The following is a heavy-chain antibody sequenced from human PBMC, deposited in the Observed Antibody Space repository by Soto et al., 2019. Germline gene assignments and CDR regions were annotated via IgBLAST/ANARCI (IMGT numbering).Heavy chain of an antibody. CDR1: GGSISSSNW. Sequence: QVQLQESGPGLVKPSGTLSLTCAVSGGSISSSNWWSWVRQPPGKGLEWIGVIYHSGSTNYNPSLKSRVTISVEKPKNQFSLKLSSVTAVDTAVYYCARDSRGGTIFGVPHQPLDYWGQGTLVTVSS. D-gene: IGHD3-3*01. V-gene: IGHV4-4*02. CDR3: ARDSRGGTIFGVPHQPLDY. CDR2: IYHSGST. J-gene: IGHJ4*02.